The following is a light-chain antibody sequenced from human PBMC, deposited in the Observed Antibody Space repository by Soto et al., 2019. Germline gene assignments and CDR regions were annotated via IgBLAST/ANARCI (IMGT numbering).Light chain of an antibody. CDR3: QQYKSWPRIT. Sequence: EIVMTQSPATLSASPVEVVTLSCRASQGVPSRIAWYQHKPGQAPRLLIYGASTRATGVPDRFSGTGSGTDFTLTISSLKSEDYAIYYCQQYKSWPRITFGQGTRLEN. CDR1: QGVPSR. V-gene: IGKV3-15*01. CDR2: GAS. J-gene: IGKJ5*01.